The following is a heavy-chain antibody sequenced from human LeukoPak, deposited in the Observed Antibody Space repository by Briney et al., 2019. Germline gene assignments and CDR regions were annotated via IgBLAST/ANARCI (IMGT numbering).Heavy chain of an antibody. Sequence: ASVKVSCKASGYTFTGYFIHWFRQAPGQGLEWMGWISPKFGGTHYAQKFQGRVTMTRDTSISTAYMDLTRLRSDDTAVYYCARDPEPDKLLYWMGYYMDVWGKGTTVTVSS. CDR1: GYTFTGYF. CDR3: ARDPEPDKLLYWMGYYMDV. D-gene: IGHD3-16*02. J-gene: IGHJ6*03. V-gene: IGHV1-2*02. CDR2: ISPKFGGT.